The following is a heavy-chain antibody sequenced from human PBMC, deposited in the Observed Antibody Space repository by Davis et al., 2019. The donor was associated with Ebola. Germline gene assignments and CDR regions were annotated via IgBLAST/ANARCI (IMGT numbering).Heavy chain of an antibody. V-gene: IGHV4-61*01. CDR3: ARDGDS. J-gene: IGHJ4*02. Sequence: MPSETLSLTCTVSGGSVSSGSYYWSWIRQPPGKGLEWIGYIYYSGSTNYNPSLKSRVTISVDTSKNQFSLKLSSVTAADTAMYYCARDGDSWGQGTLVTVSS. CDR2: IYYSGST. CDR1: GGSVSSGSYY.